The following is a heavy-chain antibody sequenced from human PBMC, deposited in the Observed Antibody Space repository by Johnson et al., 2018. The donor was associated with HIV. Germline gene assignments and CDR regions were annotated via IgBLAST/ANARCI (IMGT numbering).Heavy chain of an antibody. CDR1: GFTFSSYD. Sequence: VQLVESGGGVVQPGRSLRLSCAASGFTFSSYDMHWVRQATGKGLEWVSAIGTAGDTYYPGSVKGRFTISSENAKNSLYLQMNSLRAGDTAVYYCARAGSSPAANDAFDIWGQGTMVTVSS. D-gene: IGHD6-13*01. J-gene: IGHJ3*02. V-gene: IGHV3-13*01. CDR2: IGTAGDT. CDR3: ARAGSSPAANDAFDI.